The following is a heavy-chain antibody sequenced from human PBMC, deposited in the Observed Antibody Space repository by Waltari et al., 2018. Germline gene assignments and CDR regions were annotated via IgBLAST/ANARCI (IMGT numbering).Heavy chain of an antibody. V-gene: IGHV3-7*01. CDR3: ARDGDGYPD. J-gene: IGHJ4*02. Sequence: EVKLVDSGGGLVQPGGSLRLSCAASGFMFSTNWMSWVRQAPGKGVEWVANIKEDGSEEYYVDSVKCRFTISRDNAKTSLYLQMNSLRVEDTAVYYCARDGDGYPDWGQGSLVIVSS. D-gene: IGHD5-12*01. CDR1: GFMFSTNW. CDR2: IKEDGSEE.